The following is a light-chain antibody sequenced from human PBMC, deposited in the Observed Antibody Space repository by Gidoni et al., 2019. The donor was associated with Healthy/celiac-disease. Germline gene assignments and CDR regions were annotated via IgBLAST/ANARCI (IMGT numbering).Light chain of an antibody. J-gene: IGKJ1*01. Sequence: DIQMTQSPSSLSASVRHRVTITCRASQSISSYLNWYQQKPGKAPKLLIYAASSLQSGVPSRFSGSGSGTDFTLNISSLQAEDFATYYCKQSYSTPRTFGQXTKVEIK. CDR1: QSISSY. CDR3: KQSYSTPRT. V-gene: IGKV1-39*01. CDR2: AAS.